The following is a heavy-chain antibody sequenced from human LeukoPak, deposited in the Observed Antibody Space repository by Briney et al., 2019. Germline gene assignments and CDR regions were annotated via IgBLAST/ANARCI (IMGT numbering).Heavy chain of an antibody. V-gene: IGHV1-69*06. CDR1: GGTFSSYA. Sequence: ASVKVSCKASGGTFSSYAISWVRQAPGQGLEWMGGIIPIFGTANYAQKFQGRVTITADKSTSTAYMELSSLRSEDTAVYYCASAVGEMATIRVFDYWGQGTLVTVSS. CDR2: IIPIFGTA. D-gene: IGHD5-24*01. CDR3: ASAVGEMATIRVFDY. J-gene: IGHJ4*02.